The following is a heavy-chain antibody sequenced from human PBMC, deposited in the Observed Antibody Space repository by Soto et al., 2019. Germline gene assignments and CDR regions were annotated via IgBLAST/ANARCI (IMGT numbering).Heavy chain of an antibody. CDR3: ARVYDFWSGSHRGYYYYMDV. CDR1: GGSFRGYY. V-gene: IGHV4-34*01. J-gene: IGHJ6*03. Sequence: ETLSLTCAVYGGSFRGYYWSWMRQPHGTGLEWIGEINHSGSTNYNPSLKSRVTISVDTSKNQFSLKLSSVTAADTAVYYCARVYDFWSGSHRGYYYYMDVWGKGTTVTVSS. D-gene: IGHD3-3*01. CDR2: INHSGST.